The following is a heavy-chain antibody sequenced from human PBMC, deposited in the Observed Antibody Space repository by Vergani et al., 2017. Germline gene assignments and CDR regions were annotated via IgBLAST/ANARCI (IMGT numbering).Heavy chain of an antibody. CDR2: VLFDGSNE. CDR3: ARDLAYCHEGSCAL. V-gene: IGHV3-30*02. J-gene: IGHJ4*02. CDR1: GFTFNRCG. Sequence: QVQLVQSGGGVVQPGGSLRLSCVASGFTFNRCGMQWVRQAPGKGLEWVANVLFDGSNEYYADSVKGRFIVSRDNSNDALYLQMNSLRTDDTAVYYCARDLAYCHEGSCALWGQGSVVTVSS. D-gene: IGHD2-15*01.